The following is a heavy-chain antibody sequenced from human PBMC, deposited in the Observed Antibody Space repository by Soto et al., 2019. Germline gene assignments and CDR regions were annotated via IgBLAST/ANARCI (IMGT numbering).Heavy chain of an antibody. CDR2: ISSSSSYI. CDR1: GFTFSSYS. V-gene: IGHV3-21*01. CDR3: ARESGVGTVVGALYYFDY. D-gene: IGHD1-26*01. J-gene: IGHJ4*02. Sequence: EVQLVESGGGLVKPGGSLRLSCAASGFTFSSYSMNWVRQAPGKGLEWVSSISSSSSYIYYADSVKGRFTISRDNAKNSLYLQMNSLRAEDTAVYYCARESGVGTVVGALYYFDYWGQGTLVTVSS.